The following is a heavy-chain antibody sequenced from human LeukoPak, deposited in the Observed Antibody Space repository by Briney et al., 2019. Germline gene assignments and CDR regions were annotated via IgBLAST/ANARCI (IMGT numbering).Heavy chain of an antibody. V-gene: IGHV3-23*01. CDR3: AKDLLRYFDWSGGYFDY. CDR1: GFTFSSYA. CDR2: ISGSGGST. Sequence: PGGSLRLSCAASGFTFSSYAMSWVRQAPGKGLEWVSAISGSGGSTYYADSVKGRFTISRDNSKNTLYLQMNSLRAEDTAVYYCAKDLLRYFDWSGGYFDYRGQGTLVTVSS. D-gene: IGHD3-9*01. J-gene: IGHJ4*02.